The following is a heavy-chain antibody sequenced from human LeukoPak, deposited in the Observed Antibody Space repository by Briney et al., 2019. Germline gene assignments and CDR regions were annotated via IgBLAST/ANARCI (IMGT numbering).Heavy chain of an antibody. J-gene: IGHJ4*02. CDR2: IYNTEST. CDR3: ASHSGGYAY. D-gene: IGHD5-12*01. Sequence: LRLSCAASGFTFSSYAMSWVRQAPGKGLEWIGYIYNTESTYYNSSLKSRVTISVDTSKNQFSLKLNSVTAADTAVYYCASHSGGYAYWGQGTLVTVSS. V-gene: IGHV4-30-4*07. CDR1: GFTFSSYA.